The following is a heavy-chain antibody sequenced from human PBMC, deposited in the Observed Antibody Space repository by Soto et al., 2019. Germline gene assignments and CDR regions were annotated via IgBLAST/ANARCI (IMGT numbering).Heavy chain of an antibody. J-gene: IGHJ1*01. D-gene: IGHD3-10*02. CDR2: VDGRGAAP. CDR3: AKXEVFVTGHLATQSGLRS. Sequence: MTWVRKTQGKTPQWITSVDGRGAAPLFAESVKSRFTISRDHAKNTLYLDMHRLRAEDTAVYFCAKXEVFVTGHLATQSGLRSWGPGSMFTLS. V-gene: IGHV3-23*01.